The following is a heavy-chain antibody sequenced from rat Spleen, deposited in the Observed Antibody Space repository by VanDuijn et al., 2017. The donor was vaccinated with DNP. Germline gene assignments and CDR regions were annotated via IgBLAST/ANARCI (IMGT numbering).Heavy chain of an antibody. D-gene: IGHD1-11*01. J-gene: IGHJ2*01. CDR1: GFTFSDYY. V-gene: IGHV5-20*01. CDR2: VNYDGDKF. Sequence: EVKLVESGGGVVQPGRSMTLSCAASGFTFSDYYLAWVRQGPTRGLEWVASVNYDGDKFYYRDSVKGRFTISRDNAKSSLSLQMDSLRSEDTATYYCSTGGTEFNHWGQGVMVTVSS. CDR3: STGGTEFNH.